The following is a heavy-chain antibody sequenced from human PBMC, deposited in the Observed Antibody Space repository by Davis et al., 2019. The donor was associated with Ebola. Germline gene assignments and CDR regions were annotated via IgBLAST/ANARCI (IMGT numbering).Heavy chain of an antibody. D-gene: IGHD2-2*02. CDR2: IWYDGSRK. CDR1: GFNFRSYG. V-gene: IGHV3-33*06. J-gene: IGHJ6*02. Sequence: GESLKISCAASGFNFRSYGMHWVRQAPDKGLEWVAVIWYDGSRKYYGDSVKGRFTISRDNSNNLLYLQMNSLRAEDTAVYYCAKERYCSSTSCYTYYYYGMDVWGQGTTVTVSS. CDR3: AKERYCSSTSCYTYYYYGMDV.